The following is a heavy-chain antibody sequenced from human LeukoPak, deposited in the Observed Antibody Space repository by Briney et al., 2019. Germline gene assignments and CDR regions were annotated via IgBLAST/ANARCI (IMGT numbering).Heavy chain of an antibody. CDR1: GGSISSSSYY. Sequence: PSETLSLTCTVSGGSISSSSYYWGWIRQPPGKGLEWIGSIYYSGSTYYNPSLKSRVTISVDTSKNQFSLKLSSVTAADTAVYYCARVSGSSGWLFDATDDAFDIWGQGTMVTVSS. J-gene: IGHJ3*02. V-gene: IGHV4-39*07. CDR3: ARVSGSSGWLFDATDDAFDI. D-gene: IGHD6-19*01. CDR2: IYYSGST.